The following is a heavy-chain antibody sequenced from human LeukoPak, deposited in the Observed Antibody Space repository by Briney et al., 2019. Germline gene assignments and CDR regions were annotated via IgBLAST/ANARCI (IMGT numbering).Heavy chain of an antibody. Sequence: GGSLRLSCAASGFTFSSYGMHWVRQAPGKGLEWVAFIRYDGSNKYYADSVKGRFTISRDNSKNTLYLQMNSLRAEDTAVYYCARDHSNYDSSGYYFSYYYYYMDVWGKGTTVTVSS. D-gene: IGHD3-22*01. CDR1: GFTFSSYG. J-gene: IGHJ6*03. CDR2: IRYDGSNK. V-gene: IGHV3-30*02. CDR3: ARDHSNYDSSGYYFSYYYYYMDV.